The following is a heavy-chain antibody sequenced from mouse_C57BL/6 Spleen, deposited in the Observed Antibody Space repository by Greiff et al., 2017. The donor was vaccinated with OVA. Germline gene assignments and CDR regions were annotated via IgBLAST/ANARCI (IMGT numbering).Heavy chain of an antibody. CDR3: AREGDNYYGGSRFAY. Sequence: QVQLQQSGAELVRPGTSVKVSCKASGYAFTNYLLEWVKQRPGQGLEWIGVITPGSGGTNYHEKFKGTATLTADKSSSTAYMQLSSLTSEDSAVYFCAREGDNYYGGSRFAYWGQGTLVTVSA. D-gene: IGHD1-1*01. J-gene: IGHJ3*01. CDR2: ITPGSGGT. CDR1: GYAFTNYL. V-gene: IGHV1-54*01.